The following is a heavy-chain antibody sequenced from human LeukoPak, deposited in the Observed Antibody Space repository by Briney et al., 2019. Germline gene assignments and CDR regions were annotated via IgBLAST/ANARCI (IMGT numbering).Heavy chain of an antibody. D-gene: IGHD3-16*01. J-gene: IGHJ4*02. Sequence: GGSLRLSCAASGFTFSSYAMSWVRQAPGKGLEGVSAISGSGGSTYYADSVKGRFTISRDNSKNTLYLQMNSLRAEDTSVYYCAKEGPFPLWFWDYFDYCGQVTLVTVSS. CDR2: ISGSGGST. V-gene: IGHV3-23*01. CDR1: GFTFSSYA. CDR3: AKEGPFPLWFWDYFDY.